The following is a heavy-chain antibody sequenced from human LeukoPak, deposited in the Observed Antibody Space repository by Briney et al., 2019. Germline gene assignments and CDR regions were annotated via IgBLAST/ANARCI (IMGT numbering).Heavy chain of an antibody. J-gene: IGHJ6*03. Sequence: SETLSLTCTVSGGSIISSSYYSGWIRQPPGKGLELIGQINHCESTNYNPSLKSRGTISVDTSKNQFSLKLTSVTAADTAVYFCARGYKSPPRLNYYYYYYMDVWGKGTTVTFSS. D-gene: IGHD1-1*01. CDR1: GGSIISSSYY. CDR3: ARGYKSPPRLNYYYYYYMDV. CDR2: INHCEST. V-gene: IGHV4-39*07.